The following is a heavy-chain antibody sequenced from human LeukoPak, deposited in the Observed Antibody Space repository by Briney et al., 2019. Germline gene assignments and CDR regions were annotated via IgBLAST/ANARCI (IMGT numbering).Heavy chain of an antibody. Sequence: GGSLRLSCAAPGFTFSPYAMHWVRQAPGKGLEWVALISNDGSKKYYADSVKGRFTISRDNAKNSLYLQMNSLRAEDTAVYYCASTSSFTYYYGSGRQGAFDMWGQGTMVTVSS. CDR3: ASTSSFTYYYGSGRQGAFDM. CDR1: GFTFSPYA. V-gene: IGHV3-30*03. CDR2: ISNDGSKK. D-gene: IGHD3-10*01. J-gene: IGHJ3*02.